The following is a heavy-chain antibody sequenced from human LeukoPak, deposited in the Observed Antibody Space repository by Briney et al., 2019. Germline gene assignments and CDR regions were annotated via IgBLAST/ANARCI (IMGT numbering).Heavy chain of an antibody. CDR2: ISSSSRYI. D-gene: IGHD4-11*01. Sequence: GGSLRLSCAASGLIFSSYSMNWVRQAPGEGLEWVSSISSSSRYIYYADSVKGRFTISRDDAKNSLYLQMNSLRAEDAAVYYCARDLFPSTTAYFDYGGQGTLVTVSS. CDR3: ARDLFPSTTAYFDY. CDR1: GLIFSSYS. J-gene: IGHJ4*02. V-gene: IGHV3-21*01.